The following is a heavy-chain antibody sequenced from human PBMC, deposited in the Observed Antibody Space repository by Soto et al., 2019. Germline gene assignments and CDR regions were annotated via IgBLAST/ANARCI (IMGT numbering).Heavy chain of an antibody. CDR1: GGSISSGGYY. CDR3: ARDFGGNSVAFDI. Sequence: SETLSLTCTVSGGSISSGGYYWSWIRQHPGKGLEWIGYIYCSGSTYYNPSLKSRVTISVDTSKNQFSLKLSSVTAADTAVYYCARDFGGNSVAFDIWGQGTMVTVSS. D-gene: IGHD2-21*02. CDR2: IYCSGST. V-gene: IGHV4-31*03. J-gene: IGHJ3*02.